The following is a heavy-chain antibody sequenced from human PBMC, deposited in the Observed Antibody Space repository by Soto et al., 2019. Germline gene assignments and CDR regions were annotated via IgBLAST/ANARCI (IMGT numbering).Heavy chain of an antibody. J-gene: IGHJ4*02. CDR3: ARGGTPMAY. CDR1: GYPFTSFG. D-gene: IGHD3-10*01. Sequence: QVQLVQSGAEVKKPWASVKVSCKTSGYPFTSFGLSWVRQAPGQGLEWMGRISAYNGNTIYAQNFQGRVTMTTDTNTSTAYMEQRRLRADDTDVYYCARGGTPMAYWGQGTLVTVSS. CDR2: ISAYNGNT. V-gene: IGHV1-18*01.